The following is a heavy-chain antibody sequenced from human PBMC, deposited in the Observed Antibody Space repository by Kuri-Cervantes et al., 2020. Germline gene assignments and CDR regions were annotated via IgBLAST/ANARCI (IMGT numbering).Heavy chain of an antibody. Sequence: GESLKISCAASGFTFSSYGMHWVRQAPGKGLEWVAVISYDGSNKYYADSVKGRFTISRDNSKNTLYLQMNSLRAEDTAVYYCARDDCGYSYGCRYYYYGMDVWGQGTMVTVSS. CDR1: GFTFSSYG. J-gene: IGHJ6*02. D-gene: IGHD5-18*01. CDR3: ARDDCGYSYGCRYYYYGMDV. V-gene: IGHV3-30*03. CDR2: ISYDGSNK.